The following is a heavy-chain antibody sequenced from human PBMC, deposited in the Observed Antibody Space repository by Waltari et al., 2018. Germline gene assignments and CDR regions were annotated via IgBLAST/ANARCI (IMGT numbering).Heavy chain of an antibody. D-gene: IGHD2-15*01. J-gene: IGHJ4*02. V-gene: IGHV3-23*01. CDR2: SRDGGRET. CDR3: AKRRGIRGSGISGLLPDS. CDR1: GFTFNTYA. Sequence: VQLLESGGGLVQPGGSLRLSCGTSGFTFNTYAMYWVRQAPGTGLGWVASSRDGGRETYYRDSVKGRCTSSRDNSKNTLLLQMSSLGVDDTAIYYCAKRRGIRGSGISGLLPDSWGQGTLVTVSS.